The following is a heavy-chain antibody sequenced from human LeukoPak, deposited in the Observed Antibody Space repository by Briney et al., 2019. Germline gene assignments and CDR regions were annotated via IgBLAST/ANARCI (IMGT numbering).Heavy chain of an antibody. J-gene: IGHJ5*02. CDR3: AKAPYSSNWYPNWFDP. Sequence: PGGSLRLSCAASGFTFSSYAMSWVRQAPGRGLEWVSDISGSGGSTYYADSVKGRFTISRDNSKHSLHLQMNSLRGEDTALYYCAKAPYSSNWYPNWFDPWGQGTLVTVSS. CDR1: GFTFSSYA. D-gene: IGHD6-13*01. V-gene: IGHV3-23*01. CDR2: ISGSGGST.